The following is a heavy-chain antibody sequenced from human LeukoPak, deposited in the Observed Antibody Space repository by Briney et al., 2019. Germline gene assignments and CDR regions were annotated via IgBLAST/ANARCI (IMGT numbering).Heavy chain of an antibody. CDR2: IYYSGST. Sequence: SETLPLTCAVYGGSFSGYYWSWIRQPPGKGLEWIGSIYYSGSTYYNPSLKSRVTISVDTSKNQFSLKLSSVTAADTAVYYCAREGGTYYYDSSGYYSSSWFDPWGQGTLVTVSS. D-gene: IGHD3-22*01. V-gene: IGHV4-34*01. CDR3: AREGGTYYYDSSGYYSSSWFDP. CDR1: GGSFSGYY. J-gene: IGHJ5*02.